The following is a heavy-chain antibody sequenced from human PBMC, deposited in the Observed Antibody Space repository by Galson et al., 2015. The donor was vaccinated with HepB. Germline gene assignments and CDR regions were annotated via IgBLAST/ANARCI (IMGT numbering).Heavy chain of an antibody. D-gene: IGHD1-1*01. CDR1: GFSFSNYA. V-gene: IGHV3-23*01. J-gene: IGHJ4*02. CDR2: IGVRGTT. Sequence: SLRLSCAASGFSFSNYAMSWVRQAPGKGLECVSAIGVRGTTDYSDSVKGRFIISRDNSKNMLYLQMNNLRAEDTAVYYCAKGTTDIDYWGQGTLVTVSS. CDR3: AKGTTDIDY.